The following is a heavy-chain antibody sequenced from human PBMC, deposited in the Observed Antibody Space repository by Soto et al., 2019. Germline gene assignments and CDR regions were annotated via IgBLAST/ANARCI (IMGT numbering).Heavy chain of an antibody. Sequence: SETLSLTCTVSGGSVSSGSYYWSWIRQPPGKGLEWIGYIYYSGSTNYNPSLKSRVTISVDTSKNQFSLKLSSVTAADTAVYYCARGWVGLRYCSGGSCYPRPDWFDPWGQGTLVTVS. CDR3: ARGWVGLRYCSGGSCYPRPDWFDP. CDR1: GGSVSSGSYY. CDR2: IYYSGST. V-gene: IGHV4-61*01. D-gene: IGHD2-15*01. J-gene: IGHJ5*02.